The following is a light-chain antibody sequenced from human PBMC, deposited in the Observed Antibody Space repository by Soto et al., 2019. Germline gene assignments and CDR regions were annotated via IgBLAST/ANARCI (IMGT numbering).Light chain of an antibody. J-gene: IGLJ3*02. CDR1: NIGSKS. CDR3: QVWDSSSDHLWV. CDR2: YDS. Sequence: SYELTQPPSVSVAPGKTARITCGGNNIGSKSVHRYQQKPGQAPVLVIYYDSDRPSGIPERFSGSNSGNTATLTISRVEAGDEDDYYCQVWDSSSDHLWVFGGGTKLTVL. V-gene: IGLV3-21*04.